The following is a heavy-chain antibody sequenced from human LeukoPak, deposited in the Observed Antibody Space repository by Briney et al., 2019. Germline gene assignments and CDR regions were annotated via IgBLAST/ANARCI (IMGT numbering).Heavy chain of an antibody. D-gene: IGHD6-25*01. CDR3: AREKSGSGLVFDY. CDR2: IYYSGST. V-gene: IGHV4-39*02. J-gene: IGHJ4*02. Sequence: SETLSLTCTVSGGSISSSSYYWGWIRQPPGKGLEWIGSIYYSGSTYYNPSLKSRVTISVDTSKNQFSLKLSSVTAADTAVYYCAREKSGSGLVFDYWGQGTLVTVSS. CDR1: GGSISSSSYY.